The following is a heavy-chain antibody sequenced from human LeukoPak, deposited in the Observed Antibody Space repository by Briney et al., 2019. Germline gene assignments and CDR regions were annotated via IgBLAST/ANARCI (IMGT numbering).Heavy chain of an antibody. CDR2: IYYSGST. J-gene: IGHJ3*02. V-gene: IGHV4-59*01. CDR1: GGSFSGYY. Sequence: SETLSLTCAVYGGSFSGYYWSWIRQPPGKGLEWIGYIYYSGSTNYNPSLKSRVTISVDTSKNQFSLKLSSVTAADTAVYYCARGVPRYYDFWSGYYAADLDAFDIWGQGTMVTVSS. CDR3: ARGVPRYYDFWSGYYAADLDAFDI. D-gene: IGHD3-3*01.